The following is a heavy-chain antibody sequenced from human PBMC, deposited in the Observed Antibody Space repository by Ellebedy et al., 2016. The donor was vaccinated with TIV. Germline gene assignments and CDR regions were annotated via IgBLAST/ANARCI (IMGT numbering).Heavy chain of an antibody. Sequence: AASVKVSCKASAYSLTSAYVVWVRQAPGQGLEWMGIIDPSGGRPTYAQRFQGRVTMTRDTSTSTFDMELSSLRSDDTAVYYCARDLEGYCSSTSCYGFGRLDYWGQGTLVTVSS. D-gene: IGHD2-2*01. CDR1: AYSLTSAY. V-gene: IGHV1-46*01. CDR3: ARDLEGYCSSTSCYGFGRLDY. CDR2: IDPSGGRP. J-gene: IGHJ4*02.